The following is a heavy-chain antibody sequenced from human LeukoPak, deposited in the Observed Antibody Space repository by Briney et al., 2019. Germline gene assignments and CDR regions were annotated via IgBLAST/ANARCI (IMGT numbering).Heavy chain of an antibody. V-gene: IGHV3-7*01. Sequence: GGSLRLSCAASGFTFSDYWMTWVRQAPGKGLEWVANIKQDGSQIYYVDSVKGRFTISRDNAKNSLYLQMNSLRAEDTAVYYCARDTMVRGYWGQGTLVTVSS. CDR2: IKQDGSQI. D-gene: IGHD3-10*01. J-gene: IGHJ4*02. CDR1: GFTFSDYW. CDR3: ARDTMVRGY.